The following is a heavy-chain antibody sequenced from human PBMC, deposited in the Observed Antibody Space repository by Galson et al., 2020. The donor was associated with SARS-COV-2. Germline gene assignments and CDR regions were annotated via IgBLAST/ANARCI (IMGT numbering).Heavy chain of an antibody. V-gene: IGHV3-15*05. CDR2: SKSNCAGGTT. CDR1: GVTFSDAC. CDR3: TADPPNGSKLIDY. J-gene: IGHJ4*02. Sequence: GSLRLSCAASGVTFSDACLNWVRHAPGKGLEWVGRSKSNCAGGTTDYAAPERGRFTISRDYSTNTLYLQMNSLLAEDTALYYCTADPPNGSKLIDYWGQGTLVTVSS. D-gene: IGHD1-26*01.